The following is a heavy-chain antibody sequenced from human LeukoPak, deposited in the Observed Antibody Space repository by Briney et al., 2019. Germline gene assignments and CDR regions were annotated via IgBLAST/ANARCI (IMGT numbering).Heavy chain of an antibody. J-gene: IGHJ5*02. D-gene: IGHD6-13*01. CDR2: INPSGGST. CDR3: ARGAIAAAGTPSNRWFDP. CDR1: GYTFTSYY. Sequence: ASVKVSCKASGYTFTSYYMHWVRQAPGQGLEWMGIINPSGGSTSYAQKFQGRVTMTRDTSTSTVYMELSSLRSEDTAVYYCARGAIAAAGTPSNRWFDPWGQGTLVTVSS. V-gene: IGHV1-46*01.